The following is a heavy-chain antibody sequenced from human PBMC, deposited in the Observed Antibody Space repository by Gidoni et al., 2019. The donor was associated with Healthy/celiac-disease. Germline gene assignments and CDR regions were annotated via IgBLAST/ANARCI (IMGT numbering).Heavy chain of an antibody. J-gene: IGHJ4*02. Sequence: QVQLVQSGAEVKKPGASVKVSCKASGYTFTGYSMHRVRQAPGHVLECMGWIKPTSGGTTYAQNFQGRVTMTRDTSISTAYMGLSRLRSDDTAVYYGARGGLGDYYDSSGYVTFDYWGQGTLVPVSS. D-gene: IGHD3-22*01. CDR2: IKPTSGGT. CDR3: ARGGLGDYYDSSGYVTFDY. CDR1: GYTFTGYS. V-gene: IGHV1-2*02.